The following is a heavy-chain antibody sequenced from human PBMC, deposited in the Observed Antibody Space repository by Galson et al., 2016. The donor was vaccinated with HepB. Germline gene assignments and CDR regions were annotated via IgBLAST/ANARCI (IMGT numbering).Heavy chain of an antibody. J-gene: IGHJ5*02. CDR2: IIPLFGAT. CDR1: GGTFSNFA. Sequence: SVKVSCKASGGTFSNFAISWLRQAPGQGLEWMGGIIPLFGATTYAQKFQGRVTITADKSTTTVYMDLSSLRSEDTAVYYCARGGGITMVQGVMPGWFDPWGQGTLVTVSS. CDR3: ARGGGITMVQGVMPGWFDP. D-gene: IGHD3-10*01. V-gene: IGHV1-69*06.